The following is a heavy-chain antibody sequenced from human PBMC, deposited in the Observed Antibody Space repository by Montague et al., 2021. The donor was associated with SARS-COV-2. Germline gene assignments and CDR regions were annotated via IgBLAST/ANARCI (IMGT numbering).Heavy chain of an antibody. V-gene: IGHV5-51*01. CDR2: IYPGDSDT. Sequence: KVSCKGSGYSFNSNWIGWVRQVPGKGLGWMGVIYPGDSDTRYSPSFQGQVTISADKSISTAYLQWSSLMASDTAMYFCARLGGSSWYYFDYWGQGTLVTVSS. CDR1: GYSFNSNW. J-gene: IGHJ4*02. CDR3: ARLGGSSWYYFDY. D-gene: IGHD6-13*01.